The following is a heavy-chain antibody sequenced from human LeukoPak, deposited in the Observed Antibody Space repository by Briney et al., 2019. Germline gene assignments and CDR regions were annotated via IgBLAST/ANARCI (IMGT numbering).Heavy chain of an antibody. D-gene: IGHD7-27*01. Sequence: GGSLRLSCAASGFTFSSYWMTWVRQAPGKGLEWVANIKQDGSEKYYVDSVKGRFTISRDNAKSSLYLQMNSLRVEDTAVYYCAKDLNWENYWGQGTLVTVSS. V-gene: IGHV3-7*01. CDR2: IKQDGSEK. CDR3: AKDLNWENY. CDR1: GFTFSSYW. J-gene: IGHJ4*02.